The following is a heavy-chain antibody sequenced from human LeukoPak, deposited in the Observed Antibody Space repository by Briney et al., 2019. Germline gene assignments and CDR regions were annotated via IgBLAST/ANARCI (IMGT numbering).Heavy chain of an antibody. CDR3: ARDRAIPYWYFDL. D-gene: IGHD2-2*01. J-gene: IGHJ2*01. V-gene: IGHV3-7*01. CDR2: IKHDGSEK. CDR1: GITFSDYW. Sequence: PGGSLRLSCAASGITFSDYWMSWVRQAPGKGLEWVANIKHDGSEKYYVDSVKGRFTISRDNAKNSLYLQMNGLRVEDTAVYYCARDRAIPYWYFDLWGRGTLVTVSS.